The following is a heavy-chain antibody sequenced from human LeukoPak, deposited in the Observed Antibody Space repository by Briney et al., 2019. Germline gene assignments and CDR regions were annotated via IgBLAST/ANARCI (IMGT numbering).Heavy chain of an antibody. D-gene: IGHD3-22*01. CDR1: GYTFTTYG. Sequence: GASVKVSCKASGYTFTTYGINWVRQAPGQGLEWMGWINTNTGNPTYAQGFTGRFVFSLDTSVSTAYLQISSLKAEDTAVYYCARIASYYDSSGSNWFDPWGQGTLVTVSS. CDR2: INTNTGNP. J-gene: IGHJ5*02. V-gene: IGHV7-4-1*02. CDR3: ARIASYYDSSGSNWFDP.